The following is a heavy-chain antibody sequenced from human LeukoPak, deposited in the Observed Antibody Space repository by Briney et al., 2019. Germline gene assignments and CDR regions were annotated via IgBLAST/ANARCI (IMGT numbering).Heavy chain of an antibody. CDR2: IYTSGST. CDR3: ARWGYCSSTSCSDDAFDI. Sequence: SETLSLTCTVSGGSISSSTYYWGWIRQPAGKGLEWIGRIYTSGSTNYNPSLKSRVTMSVDTSKNQFSLKLSSVTAADTAVYYCARWGYCSSTSCSDDAFDIWGQGTMVTVSS. J-gene: IGHJ3*02. D-gene: IGHD2-2*01. V-gene: IGHV4-61*02. CDR1: GGSISSSTYY.